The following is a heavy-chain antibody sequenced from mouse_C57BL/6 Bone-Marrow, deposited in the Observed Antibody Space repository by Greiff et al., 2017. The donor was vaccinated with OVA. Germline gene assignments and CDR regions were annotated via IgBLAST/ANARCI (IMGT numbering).Heavy chain of an antibody. CDR1: GYTFTSYW. Sequence: VQLKQPGAELVRPGTSVKLSCKASGYTFTSYWMHWVKQRPGQGLEWIGVIDPSDSYTNYNQKFKGKATLTVDTSSSTAYMQLSSLTSEDSAVYYCARSRLAYWGQGTTLTVSS. V-gene: IGHV1-59*01. CDR2: IDPSDSYT. D-gene: IGHD4-1*01. CDR3: ARSRLAY. J-gene: IGHJ2*01.